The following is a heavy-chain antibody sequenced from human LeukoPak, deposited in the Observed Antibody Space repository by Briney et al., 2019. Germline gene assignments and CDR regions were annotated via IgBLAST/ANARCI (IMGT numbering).Heavy chain of an antibody. D-gene: IGHD2/OR15-2a*01. Sequence: GGSLRLSCAASEFSVGSNYMTWVRQAPGKGLEWVGRIKSKTDGGTTDYAAPVKGRFTISRDDSKNTLYLQMNSLKTEDTAVYYCTTEIDWGQGTLVTVSS. J-gene: IGHJ4*02. CDR2: IKSKTDGGTT. CDR3: TTEID. V-gene: IGHV3-15*01. CDR1: EFSVGSNY.